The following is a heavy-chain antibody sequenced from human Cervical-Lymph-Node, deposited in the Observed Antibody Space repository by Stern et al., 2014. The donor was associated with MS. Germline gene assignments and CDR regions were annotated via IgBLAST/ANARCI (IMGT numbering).Heavy chain of an antibody. D-gene: IGHD4/OR15-4a*01. CDR1: GFTFSSYW. J-gene: IGHJ4*02. CDR3: TRGLPANSHVSDY. CDR2: INDAGSST. Sequence: EVQLVESGGGLVQPGGSLRLSCAVSGFTFSSYWMHWVRQAPGEGLVWVSRINDAGSSTAYADSVKGRFTISRDNAKNTLFLQMSSLRAEDTAMYYCTRGLPANSHVSDYWGQGTLVIVSS. V-gene: IGHV3-74*03.